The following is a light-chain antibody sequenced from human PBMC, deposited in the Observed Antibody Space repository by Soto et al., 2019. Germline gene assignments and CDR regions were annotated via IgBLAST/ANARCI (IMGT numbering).Light chain of an antibody. V-gene: IGLV2-14*01. CDR2: DVS. CDR1: SSDVGGYNY. J-gene: IGLJ1*01. CDR3: SSYTSSSTSLYV. Sequence: LTQPASVSGSPGQSITISCTGTSSDVGGYNYVSWYQQHPGKAPKLMIYDVSNRPSGVSNRFSGSKSGNTASLTISGLQAEDEADYYCSSYTSSSTSLYVFGTGTKVTVL.